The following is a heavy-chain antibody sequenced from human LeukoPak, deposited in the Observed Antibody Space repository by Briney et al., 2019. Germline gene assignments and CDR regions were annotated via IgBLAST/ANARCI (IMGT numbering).Heavy chain of an antibody. CDR2: INHSGST. D-gene: IGHD2-2*02. CDR1: GGSFSGYY. V-gene: IGHV4-34*01. Sequence: SETLSLTCAVYGGSFSGYYWSWIRQPPGKGLEWIGEINHSGSTNYNPSLKSGVTISVDTSKNQFSLKLGSVNAAATAVYYCARLLGYCSSTSCYKYFDYWGQGTLVTVSS. J-gene: IGHJ4*02. CDR3: ARLLGYCSSTSCYKYFDY.